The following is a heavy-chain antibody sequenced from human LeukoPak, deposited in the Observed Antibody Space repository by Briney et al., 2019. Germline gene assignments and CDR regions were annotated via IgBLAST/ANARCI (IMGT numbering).Heavy chain of an antibody. J-gene: IGHJ6*02. CDR1: GFTFSSYG. CDR2: ISYDGSNK. Sequence: GRSLRLSCAASGFTFSSYGMHWVRQAPGKGLEWVAVISYDGSNKYYADSVKGRFTISRDNSKNTLYLQMNSLRAEDTAVYYCAKDRGSYGRYGMDVWGQGTTVTVSS. V-gene: IGHV3-30*18. CDR3: AKDRGSYGRYGMDV. D-gene: IGHD5-18*01.